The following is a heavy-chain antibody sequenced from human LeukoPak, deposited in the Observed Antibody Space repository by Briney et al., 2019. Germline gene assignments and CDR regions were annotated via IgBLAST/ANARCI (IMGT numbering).Heavy chain of an antibody. CDR3: ARAYYYDSSGVPYYFDY. V-gene: IGHV3-7*01. CDR1: GFTLSSYW. CDR2: IRQDGGEI. D-gene: IGHD3-22*01. Sequence: GGSLRLSCAASGFTLSSYWMTWVRQAPGKGLEWVANIRQDGGEIYYVDSVKDRFTIPRDNAKNSLYLQMNSLRAEDTAVYYCARAYYYDSSGVPYYFDYWGQGTLVTVSS. J-gene: IGHJ4*02.